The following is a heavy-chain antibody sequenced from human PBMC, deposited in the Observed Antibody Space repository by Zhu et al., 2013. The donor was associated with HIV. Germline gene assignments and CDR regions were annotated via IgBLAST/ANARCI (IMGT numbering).Heavy chain of an antibody. D-gene: IGHD2-15*01. V-gene: IGHV1-18*04. Sequence: KMAWGSVKVSCKASGYTFTGYYLHWVRQAPGQGLEWMGWISVYNGNTKYAQNLQGRVTMTTDTSTSTAYMELRSLRSDDTAVYYCAAGYCSGGNCYPSFSYWGQGTLITVSS. J-gene: IGHJ4*02. CDR1: GYTFTGYY. CDR3: AAGYCSGGNCYPSFSY. CDR2: ISVYNGNT.